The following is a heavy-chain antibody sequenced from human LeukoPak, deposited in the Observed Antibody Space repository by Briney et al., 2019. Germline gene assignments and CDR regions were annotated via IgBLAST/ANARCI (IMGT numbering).Heavy chain of an antibody. Sequence: SSETLSLTCTVSGGSISSYYWSWIRQPPGKGLEWIGYIYYSGSTNYNPSLKSRVTISVDTSKNQFSLKLSSVTAADTAVYYCARTPYDFWSGYYQYNWFDPWGQGTLVTVSS. J-gene: IGHJ5*02. CDR3: ARTPYDFWSGYYQYNWFDP. D-gene: IGHD3-3*01. V-gene: IGHV4-59*01. CDR1: GGSISSYY. CDR2: IYYSGST.